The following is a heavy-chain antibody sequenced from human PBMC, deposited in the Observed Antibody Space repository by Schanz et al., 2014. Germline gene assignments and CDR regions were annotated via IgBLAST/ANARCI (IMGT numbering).Heavy chain of an antibody. D-gene: IGHD6-13*01. CDR2: FIYIGGNT. CDR1: GFTFSAYA. J-gene: IGHJ4*02. V-gene: IGHV3-23*01. CDR3: AKSQGSSFDS. Sequence: EVHLLESGGGLVEPGGSLRLSCAASGFTFSAYAMTWVRQIPGKGLEWVSFIYIGGNTYYADSVKGRFTISSDNSKSTLYLQMSSLRAEDTAVYYCAKSQGSSFDSWGQGTLVTVSS.